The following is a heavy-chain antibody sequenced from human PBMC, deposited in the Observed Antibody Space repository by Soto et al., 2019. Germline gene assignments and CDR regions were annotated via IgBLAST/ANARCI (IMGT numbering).Heavy chain of an antibody. D-gene: IGHD3-22*01. CDR1: GFTFSSYG. J-gene: IGHJ4*02. CDR3: ARHYYDRSGYATSLDY. CDR2: IWYDGSNK. V-gene: IGHV3-33*01. Sequence: QVQLVESGGGVVQPGRSLRLSCAASGFTFSSYGMHWVRQAPGKGLEWMAAIWYDGSNKYYADSVKGRVTISRDNSKNTLFLQMNSLRAEDTAVYYCARHYYDRSGYATSLDYWGQGTLVTVSS.